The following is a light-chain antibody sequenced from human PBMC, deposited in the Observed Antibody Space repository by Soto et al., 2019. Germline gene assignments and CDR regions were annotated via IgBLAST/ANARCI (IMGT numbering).Light chain of an antibody. CDR3: QQYESSPPSYT. V-gene: IGKV3-20*01. CDR1: QSLTSIY. J-gene: IGKJ2*01. Sequence: EIVLTQSPGTLSLSPGERATLSCRASQSLTSIYLAWYQQKPGQAPRLLIYGASSRATGIPDRFSGSGSGTDFTLTISRLEPEDFAVCYCQQYESSPPSYTFGQGTKLEIK. CDR2: GAS.